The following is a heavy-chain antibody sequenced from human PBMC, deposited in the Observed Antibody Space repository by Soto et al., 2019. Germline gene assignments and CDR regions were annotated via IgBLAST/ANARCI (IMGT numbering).Heavy chain of an antibody. J-gene: IGHJ6*02. CDR2: IIPIFGTA. Sequence: GASVKVSCKASGGTFSSYAISWVRQAPGQGLEWMGGIIPIFGTANYAQKFQGRVTITADESTSTAYMELSSLRSEDTAVYYCASWYYYDSSVASYGMDVWGQGTTVTVSS. CDR1: GGTFSSYA. V-gene: IGHV1-69*13. D-gene: IGHD3-22*01. CDR3: ASWYYYDSSVASYGMDV.